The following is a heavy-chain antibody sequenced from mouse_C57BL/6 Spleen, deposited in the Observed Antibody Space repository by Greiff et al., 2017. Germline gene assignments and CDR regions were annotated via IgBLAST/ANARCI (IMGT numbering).Heavy chain of an antibody. V-gene: IGHV2-6-1*01. CDR2: IWSDGST. CDR1: GFSLTSYG. J-gene: IGHJ4*01. CDR3: ARHETAQATGAMGC. D-gene: IGHD3-2*02. Sequence: VQLQQSGPGLVAPSQSLSITCTVSGFSLTSYGVHWVRQPPGKGLEWLVVIWSDGSTTYNSALKSRLSISKDNSKSQVSVKMKSLQTDDTAMYDCARHETAQATGAMGCCGQGTSVTVSS.